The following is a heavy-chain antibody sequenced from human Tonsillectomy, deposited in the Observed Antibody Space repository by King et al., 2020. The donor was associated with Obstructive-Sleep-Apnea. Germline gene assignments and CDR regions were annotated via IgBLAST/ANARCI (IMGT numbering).Heavy chain of an antibody. Sequence: VQLVESGGGLVQPGGSLRLSCAASGFTLSSYWMHWVRQAPGKGLVWVSRINNEGSHTSYADSVKGRFTISRDNAKNTLYLQMNRLRAEDTAVYYCARSLISMVRGVIKADYYYGMDVWGQGTTVTVSS. CDR3: ARSLISMVRGVIKADYYYGMDV. CDR2: INNEGSHT. CDR1: GFTLSSYW. V-gene: IGHV3-74*02. J-gene: IGHJ6*02. D-gene: IGHD3-10*01.